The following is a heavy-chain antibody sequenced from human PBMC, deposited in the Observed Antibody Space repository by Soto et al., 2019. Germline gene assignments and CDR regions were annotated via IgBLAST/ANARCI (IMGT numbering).Heavy chain of an antibody. D-gene: IGHD6-13*01. V-gene: IGHV3-9*01. J-gene: IGHJ4*02. CDR3: AKLARGGSSRSDY. Sequence: GGSLRLSCAASGFTFDDHAMHCVRQAPGKGLEWVSGLNWDSGSISYADSVKGRFTISRDKAKNSLYLQMNSLIAEDTALYYCAKLARGGSSRSDYGGQGTLVTAPQ. CDR1: GFTFDDHA. CDR2: LNWDSGSI.